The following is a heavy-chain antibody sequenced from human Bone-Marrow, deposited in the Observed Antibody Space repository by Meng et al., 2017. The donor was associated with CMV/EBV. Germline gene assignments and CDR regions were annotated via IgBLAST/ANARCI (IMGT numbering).Heavy chain of an antibody. D-gene: IGHD3-22*01. Sequence: SGPTLVKPTQTLTLTCTFSGSSLNTIGLGVGWIRQPPGKALEWLALIYWNDDKRYSPSLKNRLTISKDASNNQVVLTMANMDPVDTATYSCAHTPYDPSGYSPAFHIWGQGTMVTVSS. CDR3: AHTPYDPSGYSPAFHI. CDR2: IYWNDDK. CDR1: GSSLNTIGLG. J-gene: IGHJ3*02. V-gene: IGHV2-5*01.